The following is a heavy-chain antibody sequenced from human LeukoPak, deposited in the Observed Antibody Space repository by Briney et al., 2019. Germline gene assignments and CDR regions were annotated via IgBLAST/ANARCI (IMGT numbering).Heavy chain of an antibody. CDR3: ARGNPYYDFWSGYYYYYYMDV. CDR2: MNPNSGNT. CDR1: GYTFTSYD. Sequence: ASVKVSCKASGYTFTSYDINWVRQATGQGLEWMGWMNPNSGNTGYAQKFQGRVTITRNTSISTAYMELSGLRSEDTAVYYCARGNPYYDFWSGYYYYYYMDVWGKGTTVTVSS. J-gene: IGHJ6*03. V-gene: IGHV1-8*03. D-gene: IGHD3-3*01.